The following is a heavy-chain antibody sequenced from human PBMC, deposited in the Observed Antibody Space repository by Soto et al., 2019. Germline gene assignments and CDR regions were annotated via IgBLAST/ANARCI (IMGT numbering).Heavy chain of an antibody. J-gene: IGHJ6*02. CDR1: GYSFNTYW. CDR2: IYPGDSNT. D-gene: IGHD2-2*02. Sequence: PGESLKISCKGSGYSFNTYWIGWVRQMPGKGLEWMGIIYPGDSNTRYSPSFQGQVTISADRSISTAYVQWSSLKASDTAMYYCARLTENTPSPYYYYGMDVWGQGTTVTVSS. V-gene: IGHV5-51*01. CDR3: ARLTENTPSPYYYYGMDV.